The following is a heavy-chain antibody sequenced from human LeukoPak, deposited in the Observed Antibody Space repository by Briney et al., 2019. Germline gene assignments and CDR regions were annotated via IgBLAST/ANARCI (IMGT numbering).Heavy chain of an antibody. CDR2: IYYSGST. J-gene: IGHJ6*02. Sequence: SETLSLTCTVSGGSISSYYLSWIRQPPGKGLEWIGYIYYSGSTNYNPSLKSRVTISVDTSKNQFSLKLSSVTAADTAVYYCAREDGDGYNSGYYYGMDVWGQGTTVTVSS. D-gene: IGHD5-24*01. CDR1: GGSISSYY. V-gene: IGHV4-59*01. CDR3: AREDGDGYNSGYYYGMDV.